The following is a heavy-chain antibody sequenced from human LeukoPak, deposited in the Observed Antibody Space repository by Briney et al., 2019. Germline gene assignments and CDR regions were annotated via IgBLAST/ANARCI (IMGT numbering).Heavy chain of an antibody. J-gene: IGHJ4*02. D-gene: IGHD2/OR15-2a*01. CDR1: GFTFDDYA. CDR2: ISGYGGST. Sequence: GGSLSLSCAASGFTFDDYAMHCGRQAPGQGLEWVSLISGYGGSTYYADSVKGRFTISRDNSKHSLCLQLNSVRTVAPALSYCAREGHFKVIGAWLGDYWGQGTLVAVSS. V-gene: IGHV3-43*02. CDR3: AREGHFKVIGAWLGDY.